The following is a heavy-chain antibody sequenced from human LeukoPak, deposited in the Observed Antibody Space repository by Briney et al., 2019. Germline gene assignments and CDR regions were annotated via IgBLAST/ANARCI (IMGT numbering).Heavy chain of an antibody. V-gene: IGHV3-30*02. CDR3: AKCAGSSWIAEYFQH. CDR2: IRYDGSNK. Sequence: GGSLRLSCGASGFAFSTYGMHWVRQAPGKGLEWVSFIRYDGSNKYYADSVKGRFTISRDNSKNTLYLQMNSLRAEDTAVYYCAKCAGSSWIAEYFQHWGQGTLVTVSS. J-gene: IGHJ1*01. D-gene: IGHD6-13*01. CDR1: GFAFSTYG.